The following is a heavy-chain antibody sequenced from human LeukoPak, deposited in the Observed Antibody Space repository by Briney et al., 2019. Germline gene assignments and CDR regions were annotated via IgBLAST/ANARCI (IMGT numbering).Heavy chain of an antibody. D-gene: IGHD3-22*01. V-gene: IGHV3-66*01. CDR2: IYSGGST. CDR3: ARVWEPITMIVEGYYFDY. Sequence: GGSLRLSCAASGFTVSSNYMSWVRQAPGKGLEWVSVIYSGGSTYYADSVKGRFTISRDNSKNTLYLQMNSLRAEDTAVYYCARVWEPITMIVEGYYFDYWGQGTLVTVSS. J-gene: IGHJ4*02. CDR1: GFTVSSNY.